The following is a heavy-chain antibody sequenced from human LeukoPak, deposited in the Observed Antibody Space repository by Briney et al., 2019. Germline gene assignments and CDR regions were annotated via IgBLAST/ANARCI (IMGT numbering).Heavy chain of an antibody. V-gene: IGHV3-23*01. D-gene: IGHD6-19*01. CDR2: ISGSGGST. J-gene: IGHJ4*02. CDR3: AKGPLRKGYSSGWYPLDY. CDR1: GFTFSSYA. Sequence: GGFLRLSCAASGFTFSSYAMSWVRQAPGKGLEWVSAISGSGGSTYYADSVKGRFTISRDNSKNTLYLQMNSLRAEDTAVYYCAKGPLRKGYSSGWYPLDYWGQGTLVTVSS.